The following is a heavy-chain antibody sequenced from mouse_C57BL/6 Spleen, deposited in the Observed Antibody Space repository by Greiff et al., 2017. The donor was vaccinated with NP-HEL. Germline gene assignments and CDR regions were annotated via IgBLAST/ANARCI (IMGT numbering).Heavy chain of an antibody. V-gene: IGHV1-82*01. D-gene: IGHD2-5*01. J-gene: IGHJ3*01. CDR3: ARLGSNAFAY. Sequence: QVQLQQSGPELVKPGASVKISCKASGYAFSSSWMNWVKQRPGKGLEWIGRIYPGDGDTNYNGKFKGKATLTADKSSSTAYMQLSSLTSEDSAVYFCARLGSNAFAYWGQGTLVTVSA. CDR1: GYAFSSSW. CDR2: IYPGDGDT.